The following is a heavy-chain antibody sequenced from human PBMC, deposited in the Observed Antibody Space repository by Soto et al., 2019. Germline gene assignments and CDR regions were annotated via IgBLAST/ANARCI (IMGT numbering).Heavy chain of an antibody. CDR2: ISSSSCYI. D-gene: IGHD2-15*01. V-gene: IGHV3-21*01. CDR1: GFTFSSYS. Sequence: EVQLVESGGGLVKPGGSLRLSCAASGFTFSSYSMNWVRQAPGKGLEWVSSISSSSCYIYYADSVKGRFTISRDNAKNSLYLQMNSLRAEDTAVYYCACLGYCSGGSCYRWYYYYGMDVWGQGTTVTVSS. J-gene: IGHJ6*02. CDR3: ACLGYCSGGSCYRWYYYYGMDV.